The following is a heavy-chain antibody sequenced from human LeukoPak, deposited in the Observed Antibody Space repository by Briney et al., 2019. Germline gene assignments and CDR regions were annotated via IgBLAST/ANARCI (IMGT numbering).Heavy chain of an antibody. CDR3: AKTGYCSGGSCHAFFYWYFDL. J-gene: IGHJ2*01. V-gene: IGHV3-23*01. Sequence: GGSLRLSCAASGFTFSSYAMSWVRQAPGKGLEWVSAISGSGGSTYYADSVKGRFTISRDNSKNTLYLQMNSLGAEDTAVYYCAKTGYCSGGSCHAFFYWYFDLWGRGTLVTVSS. D-gene: IGHD2-15*01. CDR1: GFTFSSYA. CDR2: ISGSGGST.